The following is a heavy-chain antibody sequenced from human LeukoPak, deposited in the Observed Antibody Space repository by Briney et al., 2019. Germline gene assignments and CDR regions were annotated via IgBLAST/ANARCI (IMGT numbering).Heavy chain of an antibody. V-gene: IGHV5-51*01. D-gene: IGHD2-15*01. CDR1: GYSFTSYW. Sequence: GESLKISCKGSGYSFTSYWIGWVRQMPGKGLEWMGIIYPGDSDTRYSPSFQGQVTISADKSISTAYLQWSSLKASDTAMYYCARHDRGCSGGSCWRIFDYWGQGTLVTVSS. CDR2: IYPGDSDT. J-gene: IGHJ4*02. CDR3: ARHDRGCSGGSCWRIFDY.